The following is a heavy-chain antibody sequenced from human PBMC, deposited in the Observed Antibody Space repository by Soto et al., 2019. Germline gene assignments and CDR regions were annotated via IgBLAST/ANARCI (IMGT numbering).Heavy chain of an antibody. D-gene: IGHD1-7*01. CDR2: ISYDGSNT. V-gene: IGHV3-30*18. Sequence: QVQLVESGGGVVQPGRSLRLSCAASGFTFSSYGMHWVRQAPGKGLEWVALISYDGSNTYYADSVKGRFTVSRDSSKNTLYLQINSLRAEDAAVYYCAKDRLELLYYYYGMDVWGQGTTVTVSS. CDR1: GFTFSSYG. J-gene: IGHJ6*02. CDR3: AKDRLELLYYYYGMDV.